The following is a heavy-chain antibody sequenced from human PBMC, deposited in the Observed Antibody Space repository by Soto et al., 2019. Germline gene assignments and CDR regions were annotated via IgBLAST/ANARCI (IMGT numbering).Heavy chain of an antibody. D-gene: IGHD3-22*01. CDR3: AKHPYNPLVRPFWHFDL. V-gene: IGHV4-39*01. J-gene: IGHJ2*01. Sequence: SLPMCVTWTVSGGSRVESGCCWSLNIQPPGKGLEWIVSIFYNETTYNNPSLKSRVTMSVDTSNNHFSLRMSSVPAADTSVYYCAKHPYNPLVRPFWHFDLWGRGTLVTVSS. CDR1: GGSRVESGCC. CDR2: IFYNETT.